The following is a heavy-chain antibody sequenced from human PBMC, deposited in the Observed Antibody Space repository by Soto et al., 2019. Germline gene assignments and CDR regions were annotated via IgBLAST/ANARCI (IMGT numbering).Heavy chain of an antibody. V-gene: IGHV4-59*01. CDR3: AKSRRTEAEGYTLDY. J-gene: IGHJ4*02. Sequence: SETLSLTCTVAGDSIKNYYWSWIRQPPGKRLEWIGYIYYTGSTTYNPSLESRVTMSVDTSKNQFSLKLSSVNAADTAVYYCAKSRRTEAEGYTLDYWGRGPLVAFSS. CDR2: IYYTGST. CDR1: GDSIKNYY. D-gene: IGHD2-15*01.